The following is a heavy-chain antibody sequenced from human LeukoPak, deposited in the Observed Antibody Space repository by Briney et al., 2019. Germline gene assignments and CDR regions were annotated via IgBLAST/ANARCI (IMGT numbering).Heavy chain of an antibody. CDR2: ISYDGSNK. D-gene: IGHD6-13*01. CDR3: AKVGIAAADFDY. J-gene: IGHJ4*02. CDR1: GFTFSSYG. Sequence: GGSLRLSCAASGFTFSSYGMHWVRQAPGKGREGVAVISYDGSNKYYADSVKGRFTISRDNSKNTPYLQMNSLRAEDTDVYYCAKVGIAAADFDYWGQGTLVTVSS. V-gene: IGHV3-30*18.